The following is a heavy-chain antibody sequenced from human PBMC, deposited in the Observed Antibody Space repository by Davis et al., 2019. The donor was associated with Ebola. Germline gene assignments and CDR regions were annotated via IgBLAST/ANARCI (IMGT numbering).Heavy chain of an antibody. CDR2: ISNGGRT. Sequence: SETLSLTCSVSGGSVGSDYWSWIRQSPGKGLEWIAFISNGGRTIYNPSLKSRVSISVDTSKNQFSLKLSSVTAADTAVFYCARHNRLWLKGGFDYWGQGTLVTVSS. CDR1: GGSVGSDY. J-gene: IGHJ4*02. V-gene: IGHV4-59*08. D-gene: IGHD1-14*01. CDR3: ARHNRLWLKGGFDY.